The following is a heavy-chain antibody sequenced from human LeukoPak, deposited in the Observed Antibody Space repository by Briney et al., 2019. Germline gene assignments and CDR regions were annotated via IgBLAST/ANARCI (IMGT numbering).Heavy chain of an antibody. V-gene: IGHV3-53*01. Sequence: GGSLRLSCTVSGFTVSSNSMSWVRQAPGKGLEWVSFIYSDNTHYSDSVKGRVTISRDNSKNTLYLQMNSLRAEDKAVYYCARRAGAYSHPYDYWGQGTLVTVSS. CDR1: GFTVSSNS. CDR2: IYSDNT. J-gene: IGHJ4*02. CDR3: ARRAGAYSHPYDY. D-gene: IGHD4/OR15-4a*01.